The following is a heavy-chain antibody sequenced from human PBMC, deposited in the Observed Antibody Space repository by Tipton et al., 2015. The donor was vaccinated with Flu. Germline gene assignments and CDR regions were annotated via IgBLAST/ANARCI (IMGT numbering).Heavy chain of an antibody. V-gene: IGHV4-38-2*01. Sequence: TLSLTCAVSGYSISSGYYWGWIRQPPGKGLEWIGTIYHSGSTYYNPSLKSRLTISVDTSQNQFSLKLNSVTAADTAVYYCARHTGDSVRGVVDYWGQGTLVTVSS. CDR3: ARHTGDSVRGVVDY. CDR2: IYHSGST. CDR1: GYSISSGYY. D-gene: IGHD3-10*02. J-gene: IGHJ4*02.